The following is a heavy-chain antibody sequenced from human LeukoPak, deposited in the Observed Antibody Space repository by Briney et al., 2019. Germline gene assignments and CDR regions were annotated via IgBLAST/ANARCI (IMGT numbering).Heavy chain of an antibody. J-gene: IGHJ4*02. CDR2: IYYSGST. CDR1: GGSISSYY. CDR3: ARGITIFGVVIHFDY. Sequence: SETLSLTCTVSGGSISSYYWSWIRQPPGKGLEWIGYIYYSGSTNYHPSLKSRVTISVDTSKNQFSLKLSSVTAADTAVYYCARGITIFGVVIHFDYWGQGTLVTVSS. V-gene: IGHV4-59*01. D-gene: IGHD3-3*01.